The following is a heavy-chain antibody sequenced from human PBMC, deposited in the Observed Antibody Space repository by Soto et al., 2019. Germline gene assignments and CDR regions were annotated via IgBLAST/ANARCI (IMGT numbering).Heavy chain of an antibody. CDR3: ARDLYSNYYGMDV. CDR2: IKQDGSEK. J-gene: IGHJ6*02. Sequence: LRLSCAASGFTFSSYWMSWVRQAPGKGLEWVANIKQDGSEKYYVDSVKVRFAISRDNAKNSLYLQMNSLRAEDTAVYYCARDLYSNYYGMDVWGQGTTVTVSS. V-gene: IGHV3-7*03. D-gene: IGHD4-4*01. CDR1: GFTFSSYW.